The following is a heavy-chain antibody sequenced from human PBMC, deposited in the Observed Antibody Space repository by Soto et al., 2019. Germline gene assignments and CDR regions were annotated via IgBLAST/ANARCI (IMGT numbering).Heavy chain of an antibody. Sequence: SETLSLTCTVSGGSISSGGYYWSWIRQHPGKGLEWIGYIYHSGSTFYNPSLKSRVTISVDTSKNQFSLKLSSVTAADAAVYYCATEREAVAPNFDSRGQGTLVTVSS. CDR3: ATEREAVAPNFDS. CDR1: GGSISSGGYY. V-gene: IGHV4-31*03. CDR2: IYHSGST. J-gene: IGHJ4*02. D-gene: IGHD6-19*01.